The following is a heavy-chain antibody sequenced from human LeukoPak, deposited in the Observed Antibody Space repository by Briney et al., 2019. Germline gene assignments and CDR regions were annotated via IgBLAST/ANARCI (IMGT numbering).Heavy chain of an antibody. CDR2: IYHSGST. D-gene: IGHD6-13*01. Sequence: PSETLSLTCAVSGGSISSGGYSWSCIRQPPGKGLEWIGYIYHSGSTYYNPSLKSRVTISVDRSKNQFSLKLSSVTAADTAVYYCAGGSSWDYYYYGMDVWGQGTTVTVSS. V-gene: IGHV4-30-2*01. CDR1: GGSISSGGYS. J-gene: IGHJ6*02. CDR3: AGGSSWDYYYYGMDV.